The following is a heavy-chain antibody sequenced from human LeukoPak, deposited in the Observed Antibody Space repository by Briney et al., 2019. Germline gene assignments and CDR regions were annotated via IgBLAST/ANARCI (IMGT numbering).Heavy chain of an antibody. CDR1: GGSISSSSYY. CDR3: ARQPHPLRFLEWLPFDP. Sequence: SETLSLTCTVSGGSISSSSYYWGWIRQPPGKGLEWIGSIYYSGSTYYNPSLKSRVTISVDTSKNQFSLKLSSVTAADTAVYYCARQPHPLRFLEWLPFDPWGQGTLVTVSS. D-gene: IGHD3-3*01. J-gene: IGHJ5*02. V-gene: IGHV4-39*01. CDR2: IYYSGST.